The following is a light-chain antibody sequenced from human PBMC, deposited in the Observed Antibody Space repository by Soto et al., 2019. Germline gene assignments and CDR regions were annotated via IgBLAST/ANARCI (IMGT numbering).Light chain of an antibody. CDR3: QQSYTTPRT. V-gene: IGKV1-39*01. CDR2: AAS. CDR1: QSISTF. Sequence: DIQMTQSPSSLSASVGDRVSVTCRASQSISTFLNWYQQRPGEAPKLLIYAASSLQSGVPSRFSGSGSGADFTLTIGSLQPEDFATYYCQQSYTTPRTFGQDTRVDIK. J-gene: IGKJ1*01.